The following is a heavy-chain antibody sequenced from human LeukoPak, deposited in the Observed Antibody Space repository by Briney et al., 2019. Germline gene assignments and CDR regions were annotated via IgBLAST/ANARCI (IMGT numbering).Heavy chain of an antibody. V-gene: IGHV3-11*01. J-gene: IGHJ4*02. CDR3: AKDSRGYYDSSVNFDY. D-gene: IGHD3-22*01. CDR2: ISSSGSTI. CDR1: GFTFSDYY. Sequence: GGSLRLSCAASGFTFSDYYMSWIRQAPGKGLEWVSYISSSGSTIYYADSVKGRFTISRDNSKNTLSLQMNGLRAEDTAVYYCAKDSRGYYDSSVNFDYWGQGTLVTVSS.